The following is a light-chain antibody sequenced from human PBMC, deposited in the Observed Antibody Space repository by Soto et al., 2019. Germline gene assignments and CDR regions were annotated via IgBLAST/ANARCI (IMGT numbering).Light chain of an antibody. CDR1: STDVGGYNY. CDR3: CSYTGSNTLCV. V-gene: IGLV2-11*01. CDR2: DVS. Sequence: QSALTQPRSVSGSPGQSVTISCTGTSTDVGGYNYVSWYQQHPGKVPKLMLYDVSKRPSGVPDRFSGSKSGNTASLTISGLQAEDEADYYCCSYTGSNTLCVFGSGTKLTVL. J-gene: IGLJ1*01.